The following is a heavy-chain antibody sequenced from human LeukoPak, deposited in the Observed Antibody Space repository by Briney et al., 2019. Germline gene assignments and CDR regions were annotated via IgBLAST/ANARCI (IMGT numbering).Heavy chain of an antibody. J-gene: IGHJ4*02. Sequence: SETLSLTCTVSGGSISSYYWSWIRQPPGKGLEWIGYIYYSGSTNYNPSLKSRVTISVDTSKNQFSLKLSSVTAADTALYYCARHGRSTTTYIDYWGQGTLVTVSS. CDR2: IYYSGST. D-gene: IGHD5/OR15-5a*01. V-gene: IGHV4-59*08. CDR1: GGSISSYY. CDR3: ARHGRSTTTYIDY.